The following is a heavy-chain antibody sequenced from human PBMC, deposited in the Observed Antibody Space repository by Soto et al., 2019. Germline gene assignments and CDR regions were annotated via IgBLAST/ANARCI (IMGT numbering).Heavy chain of an antibody. D-gene: IGHD6-13*01. CDR2: MNPNSGNT. V-gene: IGHV1-8*01. J-gene: IGHJ5*02. CDR1: GYTFTSYD. Sequence: ASVKVSCKASGYTFTSYDINWVRQATGQGLEWMGWMNPNSGNTGYAQKFQGRVTMTRNTSISTAYMELSSLRSEDTAVYYCARVVYGWQQLLNWFDPWGQGTLVTVSS. CDR3: ARVVYGWQQLLNWFDP.